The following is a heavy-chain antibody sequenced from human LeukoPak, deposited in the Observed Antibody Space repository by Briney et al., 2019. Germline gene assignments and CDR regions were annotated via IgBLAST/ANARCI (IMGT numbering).Heavy chain of an antibody. V-gene: IGHV3-7*01. CDR1: GFTFSSYW. J-gene: IGHJ4*02. CDR3: ARVGAYNCGDY. D-gene: IGHD1-20*01. CDR2: IKLDGSEK. Sequence: QSGGSLRLSCAASGFTFSSYWMSWVRQAPGKGLEWVANIKLDGSEKYYMDSVKGRVTISRDNAKNSLYLQMNSLRAEDTAVYYCARVGAYNCGDYWGQGTLVTVSS.